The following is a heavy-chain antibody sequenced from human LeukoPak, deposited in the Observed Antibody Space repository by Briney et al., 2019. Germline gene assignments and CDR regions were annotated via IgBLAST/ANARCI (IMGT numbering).Heavy chain of an antibody. CDR1: GGSISSGDYY. CDR2: IYYSGST. D-gene: IGHD3-9*01. V-gene: IGHV4-61*08. Sequence: PSETLSLTCTVSGGSISSGDYYWSWIRQPPGKGLEWIGYIYYSGSTNYNPSLKSRVTISVDTSKNQFSLKLSSVTAADTAVYYCASFVPLNYDILTGYYNDYWGQGTLVTVSS. CDR3: ASFVPLNYDILTGYYNDY. J-gene: IGHJ4*02.